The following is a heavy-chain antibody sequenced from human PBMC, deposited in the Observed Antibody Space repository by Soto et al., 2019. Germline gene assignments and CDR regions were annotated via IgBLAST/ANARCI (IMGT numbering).Heavy chain of an antibody. J-gene: IGHJ6*02. CDR2: IYYTGST. V-gene: IGHV4-31*03. CDR3: ASSTVTGIYYAMDV. D-gene: IGHD6-19*01. CDR1: GGSISSGGYY. Sequence: SETLSLTCTVSGGSISSGGYYWSWIRQHPGKGLEWIGNIYYTGSTHYDPSLKSRIIISLDTSKNQISLKLSSVTAADTAVYYCASSTVTGIYYAMDVWGQGTTVTVSS.